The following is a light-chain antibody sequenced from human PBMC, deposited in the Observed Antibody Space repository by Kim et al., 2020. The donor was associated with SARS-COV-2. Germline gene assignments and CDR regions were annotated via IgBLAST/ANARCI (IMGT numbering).Light chain of an antibody. CDR3: HSRDTTDIVL. CDR1: SLRSYY. CDR2: GKN. Sequence: SSELTQDPAISVAWGQTDRSTCQGDSLRSYYATWYQQKPGQAPILLIYGKNNRHSGIPDRFYGSSSGNTASLTITGTQAGAEADYYCHSRDTTDIVLFGGGLQLT. J-gene: IGLJ2*01. V-gene: IGLV3-19*01.